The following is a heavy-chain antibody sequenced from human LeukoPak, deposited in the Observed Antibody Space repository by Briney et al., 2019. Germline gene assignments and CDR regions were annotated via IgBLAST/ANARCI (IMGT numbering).Heavy chain of an antibody. V-gene: IGHV4-61*09. CDR3: ARDGITMVRGVISYYYYMDV. Sequence: SETLSLTCTVSGGSISSGSYCWSWIRQPAGKGLEWIGHIYTSGNTNYNPSLKSRVTISVDTSKNQFSLKLSSVTAADTAVYYCARDGITMVRGVISYYYYMDVWGKGTTVTVSS. CDR1: GGSISSGSYC. CDR2: IYTSGNT. D-gene: IGHD3-10*01. J-gene: IGHJ6*03.